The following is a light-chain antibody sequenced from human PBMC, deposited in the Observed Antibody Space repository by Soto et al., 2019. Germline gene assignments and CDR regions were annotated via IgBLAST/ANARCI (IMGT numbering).Light chain of an antibody. CDR2: DAS. J-gene: IGKJ4*01. V-gene: IGKV3-11*01. CDR3: QQYYSTPLT. CDR1: QSVSRY. Sequence: EIVLTQSPATLSLSPGERATLSCRASQSVSRYLAWYQQKPGQAPRLLIFDASNRVTGIPARFSGSGSGTDFTLTISSLEPEDFAVYSCQQYYSTPLTFGGGTKVEIK.